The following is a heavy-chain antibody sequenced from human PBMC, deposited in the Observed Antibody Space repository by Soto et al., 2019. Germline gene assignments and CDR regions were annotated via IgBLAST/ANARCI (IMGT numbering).Heavy chain of an antibody. CDR3: AKRGTTISTGDSRPTRWFDP. D-gene: IGHD3-3*01. J-gene: IGHJ5*02. V-gene: IGHV3-23*01. CDR2: ISGGGGTT. CDR1: GFTFSGYA. Sequence: GGSLRLSCAASGFTFSGYAMSWVRQAPGKGLEWVSAISGGGGTTYYTDSVKGRFTISRDNSKNTLFLQMNSLRAEDTAIYYCAKRGTTISTGDSRPTRWFDPWGQGTLVTVSS.